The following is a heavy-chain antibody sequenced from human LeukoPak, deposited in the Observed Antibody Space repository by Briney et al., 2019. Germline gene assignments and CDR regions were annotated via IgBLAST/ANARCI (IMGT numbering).Heavy chain of an antibody. CDR3: AKARYYFDSSGYSGPDY. CDR2: VSGSDGTT. J-gene: IGHJ4*02. CDR1: GFTFRNYA. Sequence: GGSLRLSCAASGFTFRNYAMSWVRQAPGKGPEWVSSVSGSDGTTYFADSVKARFTISRDNSKNTLYLQMNSLRAEDTAVYYCAKARYYFDSSGYSGPDYWGQGTLVTVSS. D-gene: IGHD3-22*01. V-gene: IGHV3-23*01.